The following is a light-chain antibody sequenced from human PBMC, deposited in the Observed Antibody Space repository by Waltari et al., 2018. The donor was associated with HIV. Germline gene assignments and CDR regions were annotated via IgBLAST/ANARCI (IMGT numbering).Light chain of an antibody. CDR1: SSDVGGYNL. CDR3: CAYAGSTTYVI. CDR2: EVS. Sequence: QSALTQPASVSGSPGQSITISCTGTSSDVGGYNLVSWYQQPPGKAPKLIIYEVSKRASGVSNRFSGSKSGNTASLTISGLQAEDEADYYCCAYAGSTTYVIFGGGTKLTVL. V-gene: IGLV2-23*02. J-gene: IGLJ2*01.